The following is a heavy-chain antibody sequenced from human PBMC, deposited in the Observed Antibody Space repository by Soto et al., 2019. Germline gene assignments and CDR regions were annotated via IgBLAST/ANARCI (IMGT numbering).Heavy chain of an antibody. D-gene: IGHD2-15*01. CDR2: IWYDGSNK. J-gene: IGHJ4*02. CDR3: ARESLYCSGGNCFLNY. CDR1: GFTFSSYA. V-gene: IGHV3-33*01. Sequence: GGSLRLSCAASGFTFSSYAMHWVRQAPGKGLEWVAVIWYDGSNKYYADSVKDRFTISRDNSKNTLYLEMNSLRVEDTAVYYCARESLYCSGGNCFLNYWGQGTLVTVSS.